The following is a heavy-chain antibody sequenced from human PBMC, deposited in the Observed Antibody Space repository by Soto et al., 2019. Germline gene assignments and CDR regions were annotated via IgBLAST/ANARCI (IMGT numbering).Heavy chain of an antibody. Sequence: QITLKESGPTLVKPTQTLTLTCTFSGFSLTTDAVGVGWIRQPPGKALEWLALIYWDDDKRYSPGQKSRLTITKDASRNQVVLTLTNMDPADTATYYCAHVYWVAAGIRYYFDYWGQGTLVTVFS. D-gene: IGHD1-1*01. J-gene: IGHJ4*02. CDR3: AHVYWVAAGIRYYFDY. CDR2: IYWDDDK. CDR1: GFSLTTDAVG. V-gene: IGHV2-5*02.